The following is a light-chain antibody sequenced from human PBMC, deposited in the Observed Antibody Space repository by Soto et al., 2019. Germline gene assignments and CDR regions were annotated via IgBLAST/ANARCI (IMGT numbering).Light chain of an antibody. Sequence: QSVLTQPASVSGSPGQSITISCTGTSSDVGGYNYVSWYQQHPGKAPKLMIYDVSNRPSGVSNRFSGSKSGNTASLTISGLQAEDEADYYCSSYTSSSTPVFGTWTKVTVL. CDR1: SSDVGGYNY. CDR3: SSYTSSSTPV. CDR2: DVS. V-gene: IGLV2-14*01. J-gene: IGLJ1*01.